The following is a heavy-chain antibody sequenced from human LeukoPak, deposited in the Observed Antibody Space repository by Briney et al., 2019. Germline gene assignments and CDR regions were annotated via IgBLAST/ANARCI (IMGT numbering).Heavy chain of an antibody. D-gene: IGHD6-19*01. CDR2: IDTTSSTI. CDR1: EFTFRTYS. CDR3: AKDLGSSGWYKFDP. Sequence: GGSLRLSCAASEFTFRTYSMNWVRQAPGKGLEWVSYIDTTSSTIYYADSVKGRFTISRDNAKNSLYLQMNSPRAEDTAVYYCAKDLGSSGWYKFDPWGQGTLVTVSS. J-gene: IGHJ5*02. V-gene: IGHV3-48*01.